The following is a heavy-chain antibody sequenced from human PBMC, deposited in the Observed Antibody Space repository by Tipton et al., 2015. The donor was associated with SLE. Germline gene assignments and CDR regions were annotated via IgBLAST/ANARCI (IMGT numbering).Heavy chain of an antibody. D-gene: IGHD2-8*01. V-gene: IGHV3-48*03. J-gene: IGHJ4*02. CDR2: ISSSGSTI. CDR3: ARDLLTVLMVYANPFDY. Sequence: GSLRLSCAASGFTFSSYEMNWVRQAPGKGLEWVSYISSSGSTIYYADSVKGRFTISRDNAKNSLYLQMNSLRAEDTAVYYCARDLLTVLMVYANPFDYWGQGTLVTVSS. CDR1: GFTFSSYE.